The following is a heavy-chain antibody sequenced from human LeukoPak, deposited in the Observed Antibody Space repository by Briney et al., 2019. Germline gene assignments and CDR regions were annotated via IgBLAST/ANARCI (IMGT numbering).Heavy chain of an antibody. D-gene: IGHD2-8*01. V-gene: IGHV1-2*02. Sequence: EASVTVSCKASGYTFTGYYMHWVRQAPGQGLEWMGWINPNSGGTNYAQKFQGRVTMTRDTSISTAYMELSRLRSDDTAVYYCARDRNGVAPLVIWGQGTMVTVSS. CDR2: INPNSGGT. CDR1: GYTFTGYY. J-gene: IGHJ3*02. CDR3: ARDRNGVAPLVI.